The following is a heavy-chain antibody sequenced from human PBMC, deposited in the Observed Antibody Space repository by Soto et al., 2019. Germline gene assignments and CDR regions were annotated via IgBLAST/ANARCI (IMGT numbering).Heavy chain of an antibody. Sequence: QVQLVQSGVEVRKPGASVKVSCKASGYTFYNYGISWVRQAPGQGLEWMGWISGYNGYTNYAQNFQGRVTMTRDTSTSTAYMELRRLRSEDTAVYYCAREQISDIVVLPISIMDACDVWGQVTIVTVS. CDR2: ISGYNGYT. D-gene: IGHD2-15*01. J-gene: IGHJ3*01. CDR3: AREQISDIVVLPISIMDACDV. CDR1: GYTFYNYG. V-gene: IGHV1-18*01.